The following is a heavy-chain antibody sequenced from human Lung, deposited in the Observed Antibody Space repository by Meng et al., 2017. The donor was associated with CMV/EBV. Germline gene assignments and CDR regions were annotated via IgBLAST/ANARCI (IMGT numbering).Heavy chain of an antibody. CDR2: IKKDGSEK. D-gene: IGHD2-15*01. J-gene: IGHJ4*02. CDR3: ARDYPVGVPD. V-gene: IGHV3-7*01. Sequence: GGSLRLSCEASGFTFSCYWMSLVRQAPGKGLEWVANIKKDGSEKKYVDSVKGRFIISRDNAKNSLYLQMNSLRAEDTAVYYCARDYPVGVPDWGQGTLVTVSS. CDR1: GFTFSCYW.